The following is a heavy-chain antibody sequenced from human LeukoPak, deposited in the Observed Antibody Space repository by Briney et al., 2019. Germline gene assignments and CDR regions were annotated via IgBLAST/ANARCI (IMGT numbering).Heavy chain of an antibody. J-gene: IGHJ4*02. Sequence: PGGSLRLSCTASGFTFSNYAVSWVRQAPGKGLEWVSGISGSSDTTYYADAVKSRFTISRDNSKNTLYLHMSSLRAEDTAVYYCAKSGTFFLYYFDYWGQGTLVTVSS. CDR1: GFTFSNYA. V-gene: IGHV3-23*01. D-gene: IGHD1-26*01. CDR3: AKSGTFFLYYFDY. CDR2: ISGSSDTT.